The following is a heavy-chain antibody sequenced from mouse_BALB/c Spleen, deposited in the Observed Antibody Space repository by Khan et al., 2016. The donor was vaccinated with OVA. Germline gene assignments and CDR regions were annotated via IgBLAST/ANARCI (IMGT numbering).Heavy chain of an antibody. D-gene: IGHD2-4*01. J-gene: IGHJ4*01. Sequence: VQLKQSGAELVKPGASVKLSCTASGFTIKDTYIHWMNQRPEQGLEWIGGIDPANGNTKCDPKFLGKATITADTSSNTAYLQLNSLPTEDTAVYYCSSPFDYYDALDYWGQGTSVTVSS. V-gene: IGHV14-3*02. CDR2: IDPANGNT. CDR3: SSPFDYYDALDY. CDR1: GFTIKDTY.